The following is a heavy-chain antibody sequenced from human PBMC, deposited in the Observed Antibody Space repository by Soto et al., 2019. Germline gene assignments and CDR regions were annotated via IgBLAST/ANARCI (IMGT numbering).Heavy chain of an antibody. CDR1: GFIFSNYA. CDR2: ISGSGATT. CDR3: TKGGIPRRYNIPKVDFDY. Sequence: GGSLRLSFAASGFIFSNYAMSWVRQAPGRGLEWVSAISGSGATTYYPDSVKGRFTISRDNSKNTLYLQMNSLRADDTAVYYCTKGGIPRRYNIPKVDFDYWGQGSLVTVSS. J-gene: IGHJ4*02. V-gene: IGHV3-23*01. D-gene: IGHD1-1*01.